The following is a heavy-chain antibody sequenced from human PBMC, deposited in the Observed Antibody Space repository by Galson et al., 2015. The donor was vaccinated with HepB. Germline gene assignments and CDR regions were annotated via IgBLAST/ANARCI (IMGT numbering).Heavy chain of an antibody. Sequence: SVKVSCKASGGTFSNYGISWVRQAPGQGLEWMGWMNPNSGNTGYAQKFQGRVTMTRNTSISTAYMELSSLRSEDTAVYYCARVVGYCSSTSCYFYYMDVWGKGTTVTVSS. CDR2: MNPNSGNT. CDR1: GGTFSNYG. CDR3: ARVVGYCSSTSCYFYYMDV. V-gene: IGHV1-8*02. D-gene: IGHD2-2*01. J-gene: IGHJ6*03.